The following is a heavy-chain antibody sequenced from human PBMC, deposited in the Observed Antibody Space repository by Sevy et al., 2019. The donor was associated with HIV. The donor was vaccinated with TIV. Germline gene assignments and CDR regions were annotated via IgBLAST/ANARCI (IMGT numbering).Heavy chain of an antibody. CDR3: AKAPPGHCSSGSCPRAYYYYGMDV. CDR2: ISGCGGST. V-gene: IGHV3-23*01. D-gene: IGHD2-15*01. CDR1: GLTLSSYA. J-gene: IGHJ6*02. Sequence: GGSLRLSCADSGLTLSSYAMNWVRQAPGKGLEWVSAISGCGGSTYYADSVEGRFTISRDNSKNTLYLQMNSLRAEDTAVYYCAKAPPGHCSSGSCPRAYYYYGMDVWGQGTTVTVSS.